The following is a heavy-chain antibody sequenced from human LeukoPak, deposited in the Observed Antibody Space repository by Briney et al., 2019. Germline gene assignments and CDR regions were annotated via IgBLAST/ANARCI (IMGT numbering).Heavy chain of an antibody. CDR3: AKSLVVVNDPPDY. CDR2: IKQDGSER. D-gene: IGHD2-21*01. CDR1: GFTFSTCW. V-gene: IGHV3-7*01. J-gene: IGHJ4*02. Sequence: GGSLRLSCAASGFTFSTCWMTWVRQAPGKGLKWVANIKQDGSERYYVDSVKGRFTISRDNAKSSLYLQMNSLRAEDTAVYYCAKSLVVVNDPPDYWGQGTLVTVSS.